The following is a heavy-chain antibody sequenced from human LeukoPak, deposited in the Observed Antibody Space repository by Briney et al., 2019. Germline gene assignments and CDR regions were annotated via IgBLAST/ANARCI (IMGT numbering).Heavy chain of an antibody. D-gene: IGHD6-13*01. Sequence: ASVTVSCKASGYTFTSYYMHWVRQAPGQGLEGMGLINPSGGSTNYAQKFQRRVTMTRDMSTSTVYMELSSLRSEDTAVYYCAKDRQQLVYPGSRAFDIWGQGTMVTVSS. CDR2: INPSGGST. CDR1: GYTFTSYY. CDR3: AKDRQQLVYPGSRAFDI. V-gene: IGHV1-46*01. J-gene: IGHJ3*02.